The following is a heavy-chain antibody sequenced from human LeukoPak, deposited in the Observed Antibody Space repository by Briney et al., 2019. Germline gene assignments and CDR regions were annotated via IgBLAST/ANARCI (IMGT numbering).Heavy chain of an antibody. D-gene: IGHD6-19*01. CDR1: GGSISSYY. Sequence: SETLSLTCTVSGGSISSYYWSWIRQPPGKGLEWIGYIYYSGSTNYNPSLKSRVTISVDTSKNQFSLKLSSVTAADTAVYYCARGNSSVAGDAFDIWGQGTMVTVSS. CDR3: ARGNSSVAGDAFDI. J-gene: IGHJ3*02. CDR2: IYYSGST. V-gene: IGHV4-59*01.